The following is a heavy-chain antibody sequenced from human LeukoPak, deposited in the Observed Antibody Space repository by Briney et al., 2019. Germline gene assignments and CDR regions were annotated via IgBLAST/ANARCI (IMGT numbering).Heavy chain of an antibody. CDR2: IYYSGST. D-gene: IGHD3-9*01. J-gene: IGHJ3*02. CDR1: GGSISSYY. Sequence: KPSETLSLTCTVSGGSISSYYWSWLRQPRGKGVEWIGYIYYSGSTNYNPSLKSRVTISVDTSKNQFSLKLSSVTAADTAVYYCARDPQHYDILTGYWAPSAFDIWGQGTMVTVSS. CDR3: ARDPQHYDILTGYWAPSAFDI. V-gene: IGHV4-59*01.